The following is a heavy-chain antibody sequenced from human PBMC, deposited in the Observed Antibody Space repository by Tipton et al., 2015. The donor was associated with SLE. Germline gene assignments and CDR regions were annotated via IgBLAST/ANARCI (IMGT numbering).Heavy chain of an antibody. CDR2: ISYDANTK. D-gene: IGHD4-11*01. CDR3: ASSNGYSDAFDF. CDR1: TFSLSTFT. J-gene: IGHJ3*01. V-gene: IGHV3-30*04. Sequence: SLRLSCTASTFSLSTFTMHWVRQAPGKGLEWVAVISYDANTKYYADSVKGRFTISRDNSRNTLYLQMNSLRAEDTAVYYCASSNGYSDAFDFWGQGTMVTVSS.